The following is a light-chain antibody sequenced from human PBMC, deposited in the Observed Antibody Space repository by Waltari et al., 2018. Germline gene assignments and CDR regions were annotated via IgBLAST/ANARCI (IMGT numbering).Light chain of an antibody. Sequence: ILLTQSPAILSLSPGCRATLPCMASQNVNNYLAWYQLKPGQAPRHVIYAAYNRATCIPARFSGSGSATDFTLTISSLEPEDSAVFYGQQRTDWPPNPFGQGTRLEIK. CDR3: QQRTDWPPNP. CDR1: QNVNNY. J-gene: IGKJ5*01. V-gene: IGKV3-11*01. CDR2: AAY.